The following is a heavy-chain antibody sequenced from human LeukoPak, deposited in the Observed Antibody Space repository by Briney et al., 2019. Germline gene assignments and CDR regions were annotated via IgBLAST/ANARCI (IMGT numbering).Heavy chain of an antibody. CDR1: GFTFSDYY. CDR3: ARDRVPSSSWWEDYYYGMDV. D-gene: IGHD6-13*01. Sequence: GGSLRLSCAASGFTFSDYYMSWIRQAPGKGLEWVSYISSSGSTIYYADSVKGRFTISRDNAKNSLYLQMNSLRAEDTAVYYCARDRVPSSSWWEDYYYGMDVWGQGTTVTVSS. J-gene: IGHJ6*02. V-gene: IGHV3-11*01. CDR2: ISSSGSTI.